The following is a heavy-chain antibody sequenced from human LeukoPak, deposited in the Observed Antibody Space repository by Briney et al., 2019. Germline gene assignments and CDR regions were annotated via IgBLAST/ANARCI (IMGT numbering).Heavy chain of an antibody. J-gene: IGHJ4*02. D-gene: IGHD1-26*01. Sequence: GESLKISCKASGCSFTSYWIGWVRQMPGKGLEWMGIIYPGDSDTRYRPSFQGQVTISVDKSITTAYLQWSSLKASDSAIYFCATQPGLGYWGQGALVTVSS. CDR3: ATQPGLGY. CDR2: IYPGDSDT. CDR1: GCSFTSYW. V-gene: IGHV5-51*01.